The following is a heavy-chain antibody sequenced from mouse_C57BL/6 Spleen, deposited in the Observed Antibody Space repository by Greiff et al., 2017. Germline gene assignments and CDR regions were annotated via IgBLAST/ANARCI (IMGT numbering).Heavy chain of an antibody. CDR2: ISSGSSTI. CDR3: ARIYYGYDGYFDV. D-gene: IGHD2-2*01. CDR1: GFTFSDYG. V-gene: IGHV5-17*01. Sequence: EVKLVESGGGLVKPGGSLKLSCAASGFTFSDYGMHWVRQAPETGLEWVAYISSGSSTIYYADTVKGRFTISRDNAKNTLFLQMTSLRSEDTAMYYCARIYYGYDGYFDVWGTGTTVTVSS. J-gene: IGHJ1*03.